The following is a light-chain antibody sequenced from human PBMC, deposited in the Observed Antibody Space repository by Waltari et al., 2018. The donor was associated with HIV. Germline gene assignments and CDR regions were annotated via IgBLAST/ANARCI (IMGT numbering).Light chain of an antibody. CDR1: SIDVGSYNY. V-gene: IGLV2-11*01. CDR3: CSYADDYTWV. Sequence: QSALTQPRSVSGSPGQSVTISCTGTSIDVGSYNYVSWYQQHPAKAPKLMIFDVNKRPSGVPDRFSGSKSGNTASLTISGLQAEDEADYYCCSYADDYTWVFGGGTKLTVL. CDR2: DVN. J-gene: IGLJ3*02.